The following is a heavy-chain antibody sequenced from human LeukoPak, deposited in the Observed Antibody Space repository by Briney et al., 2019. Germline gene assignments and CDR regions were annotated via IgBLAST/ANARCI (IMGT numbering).Heavy chain of an antibody. J-gene: IGHJ4*02. CDR2: IYYSGST. D-gene: IGHD3-10*01. CDR3: ARDLGGSGSYYPDY. CDR1: GGSISSSSYY. Sequence: SETLSLTCTVSGGSISSSSYYWGWIRQPPGKGLEWIGSIYYSGSTYYNPSLKSRVTISVDTSKNQFSLKLSSVTAADTAVYYCARDLGGSGSYYPDYWGQRTLVTVSS. V-gene: IGHV4-39*07.